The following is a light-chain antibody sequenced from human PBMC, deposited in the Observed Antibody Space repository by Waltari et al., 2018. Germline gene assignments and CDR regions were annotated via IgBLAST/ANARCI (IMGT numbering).Light chain of an antibody. CDR1: QNVLYSSNNKNY. CDR3: QQYYSFPVT. CDR2: WAS. V-gene: IGKV4-1*01. J-gene: IGKJ4*01. Sequence: DIVMIQSPDSLAVSLGERATINCKSSQNVLYSSNNKNYLAWYQQKPGQPPKLLIYWASTRESGVPDRFSGSGSGTDFTLTISRLQAEDVAVYYCQQYYSFPVTFGGGTKVEIK.